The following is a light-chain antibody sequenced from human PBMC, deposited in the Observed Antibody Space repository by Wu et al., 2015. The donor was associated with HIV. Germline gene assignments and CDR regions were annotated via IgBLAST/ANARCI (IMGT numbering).Light chain of an antibody. Sequence: QMTQSPSTLSASVGDRVTITCRASQTTITWLAWYQQKPGKAPKLLIYKASTLESGVPSRFSGSESGTEFTLTISSLQPDDFATYYCQQYNSYPYSFGQGTKLQIK. J-gene: IGKJ2*03. V-gene: IGKV1-5*03. CDR2: KAS. CDR3: QQYNSYPYS. CDR1: QTTITW.